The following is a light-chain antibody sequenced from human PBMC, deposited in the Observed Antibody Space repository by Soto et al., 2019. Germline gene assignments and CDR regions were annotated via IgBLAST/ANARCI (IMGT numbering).Light chain of an antibody. V-gene: IGLV1-44*01. CDR3: ATWDDSLNGWV. Sequence: QSVLTQPPSASGTPGQRVTFSCSGGSSNIGSNTISWYQHLPGTAPKLLIYSNNQRPSGVPDRFSGSKSGTSASLAISGLQSEDEADYYCATWDDSLNGWVFGGGTQLTVL. CDR2: SNN. J-gene: IGLJ3*02. CDR1: SSNIGSNT.